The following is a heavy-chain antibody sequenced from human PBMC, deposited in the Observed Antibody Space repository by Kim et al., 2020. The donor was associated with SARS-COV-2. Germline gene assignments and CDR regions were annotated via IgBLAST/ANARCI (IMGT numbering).Heavy chain of an antibody. CDR1: GGSISSYY. D-gene: IGHD2-2*01. CDR3: ARGGPAAIRSWFDP. J-gene: IGHJ5*02. Sequence: SETLSLTCTVSGGSISSYYWSWIRQPPGKGLECIGYIYYSGSTNYNPSLQSRVTISVDTSKNQFSLKLSSVTAADTAVYYCARGGPAAIRSWFDPWGQGTLVTVSS. CDR2: IYYSGST. V-gene: IGHV4-59*01.